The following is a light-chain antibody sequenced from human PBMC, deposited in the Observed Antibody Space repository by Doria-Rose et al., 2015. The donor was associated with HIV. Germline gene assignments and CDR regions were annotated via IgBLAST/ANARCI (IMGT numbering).Light chain of an antibody. CDR3: QQSYSLFT. V-gene: IGKV1-6*01. J-gene: IGKJ3*01. CDR2: GTS. Sequence: TQSPSSLSASVGDRVTITCRASQGIRNDLGWYQQKPGKAPKLLIFGTSSLQSGVSSRFSGSGSGTDFTLTISSLQPEDFATYYCQQSYSLFTFGPGTKVDIK. CDR1: QGIRND.